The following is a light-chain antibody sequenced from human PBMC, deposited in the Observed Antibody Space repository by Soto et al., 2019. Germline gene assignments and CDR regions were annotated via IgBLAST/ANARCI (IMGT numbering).Light chain of an antibody. CDR2: EGS. Sequence: QSALTQPASVSGSRGQSVSISCTGTTSDIGTFNLVSWYQQHPGKAPKLMIYEGSQRPSGVSNRFSGSKSANTASLTISGLQTEDEADYYCCSYTGSGTYVFGTGTKVTVL. CDR1: TSDIGTFNL. CDR3: CSYTGSGTYV. V-gene: IGLV2-23*01. J-gene: IGLJ1*01.